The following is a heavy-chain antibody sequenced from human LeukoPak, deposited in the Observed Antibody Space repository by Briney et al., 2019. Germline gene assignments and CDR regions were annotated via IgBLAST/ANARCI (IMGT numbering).Heavy chain of an antibody. V-gene: IGHV3-48*03. CDR1: GFTFSSYE. J-gene: IGHJ4*02. D-gene: IGHD4-17*01. CDR3: ARDDDYGDYYFDY. Sequence: GGSLRLSCAASGFTFSSYEMNWVRQAPGKGLEWVSYIRSSGSTIYYADSVKGRFTISRDNAENSLYLQMNSLRAEDTAVYYCARDDDYGDYYFDYWGQGTLVTVSS. CDR2: IRSSGSTI.